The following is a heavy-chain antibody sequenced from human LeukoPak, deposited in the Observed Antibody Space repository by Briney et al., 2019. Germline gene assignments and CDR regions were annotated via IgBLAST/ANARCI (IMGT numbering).Heavy chain of an antibody. CDR2: ITPSSSGQ. D-gene: IGHD1-1*01. CDR1: GYTLTDYY. J-gene: IGHJ3*02. V-gene: IGHV1-2*02. Sequence: ASVKVSCKASGYTLTDYYIHWVRQAPGQGLEWMGWITPSSSGQIYAQKFQGRFTMTRDMSISTAYMELSSFRSDDTAVYYCAKVASTTRRHDAFDIWGQGTLVTVSS. CDR3: AKVASTTRRHDAFDI.